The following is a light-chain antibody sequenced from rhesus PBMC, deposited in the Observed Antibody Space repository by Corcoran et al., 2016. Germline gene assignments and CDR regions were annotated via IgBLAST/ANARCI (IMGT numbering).Light chain of an antibody. CDR2: RAS. V-gene: IGKV1-69*01. Sequence: DIQMTQSPSSLSASVGDRVTITCRASQGISNWLAWYQQKPGKAPKLLIYRASNLETGVPSRFSGSGSGTDFTLTISSLLPEDIATYYCQQHDNSPWTFGQGTKVEIK. CDR1: QGISNW. CDR3: QQHDNSPWT. J-gene: IGKJ1*01.